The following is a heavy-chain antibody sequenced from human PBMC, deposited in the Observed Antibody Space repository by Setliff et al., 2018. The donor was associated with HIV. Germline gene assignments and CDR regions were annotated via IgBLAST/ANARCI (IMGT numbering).Heavy chain of an antibody. Sequence: ASVKVSCKASGYIFSTSGISWVRQAPGQGLEWMGWISSYNGYTKYAQKVQDRVTMTKDTSTSTAYMELRSLRSDDTAVYYCARDSSFNMDVWGKGTTVTVSS. CDR3: ARDSSFNMDV. CDR1: GYIFSTSG. CDR2: ISSYNGYT. J-gene: IGHJ6*03. V-gene: IGHV1-18*01.